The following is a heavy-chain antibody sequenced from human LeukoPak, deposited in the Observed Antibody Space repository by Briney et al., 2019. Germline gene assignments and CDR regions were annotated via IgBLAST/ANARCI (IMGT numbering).Heavy chain of an antibody. D-gene: IGHD3-3*01. CDR3: ARVAIFGVVIRYFDY. J-gene: IGHJ4*02. V-gene: IGHV3-23*01. Sequence: GGSLRLSCAASGFTVSSNYMSWVRQAPGKGLEWVSAISGSGDSTYYADSVKGRFTITRDNSKNTLYLQMNSLRAEDTAVYYCARVAIFGVVIRYFDYWGQGTLVTVSS. CDR1: GFTVSSNY. CDR2: ISGSGDST.